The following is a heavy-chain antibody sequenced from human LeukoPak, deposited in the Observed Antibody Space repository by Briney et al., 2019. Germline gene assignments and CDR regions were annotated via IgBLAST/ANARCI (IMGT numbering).Heavy chain of an antibody. Sequence: SETLSLTRAVYGGSFSGHYWSWIRQPPGKGLEWIGEINHSGSTNYNPSLKSRVTISVDTSQNQFFLLLTSVTAADTAVYYCARVAGYLPTRWFDPWGQGTHVTVSS. CDR3: ARVAGYLPTRWFDP. CDR1: GGSFSGHY. J-gene: IGHJ5*02. V-gene: IGHV4-34*01. D-gene: IGHD6-25*01. CDR2: INHSGST.